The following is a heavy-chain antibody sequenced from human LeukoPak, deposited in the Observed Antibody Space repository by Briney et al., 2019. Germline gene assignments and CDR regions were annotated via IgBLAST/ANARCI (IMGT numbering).Heavy chain of an antibody. Sequence: SETLSLTCAVFGGSFSVYYWSWIRQPPGKGLEWIGEINHSGSTNYNPSLKSRVTISVDTSKNQFSLKLSSVTAADTAVYYCARRLQRSFDYWGQGTLVTVSS. CDR2: INHSGST. V-gene: IGHV4-34*01. D-gene: IGHD4-11*01. J-gene: IGHJ4*02. CDR1: GGSFSVYY. CDR3: ARRLQRSFDY.